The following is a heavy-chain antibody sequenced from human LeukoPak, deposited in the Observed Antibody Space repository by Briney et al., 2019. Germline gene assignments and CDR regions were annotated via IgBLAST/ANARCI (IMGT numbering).Heavy chain of an antibody. CDR1: GFTFSSYA. V-gene: IGHV3-30-3*01. Sequence: GGSLRLSCAASGFTFSSYAMHWVRQAPGKGLEWVAVISYDGSNKYYADSVKGRFTISRDNSKNTLYLQMNSLRAEDTAVYYCARATDTVTTGALGYWGQGTLVTVSS. CDR2: ISYDGSNK. D-gene: IGHD4-17*01. CDR3: ARATDTVTTGALGY. J-gene: IGHJ4*02.